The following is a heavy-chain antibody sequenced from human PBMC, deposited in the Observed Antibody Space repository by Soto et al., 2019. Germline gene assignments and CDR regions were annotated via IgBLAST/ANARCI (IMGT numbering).Heavy chain of an antibody. CDR2: INPKSGGT. D-gene: IGHD3-9*01. J-gene: IGHJ3*02. Sequence: ASAMVSCKASVYTFTGYYMHWVRQAPVQGLEWMGWINPKSGGTNYAQKFQGWVTMTRDTSISTAYMELSRLRSGDTAVYYCARLFNDILTRDAFDIWGQGTMVTV. CDR3: ARLFNDILTRDAFDI. CDR1: VYTFTGYY. V-gene: IGHV1-2*04.